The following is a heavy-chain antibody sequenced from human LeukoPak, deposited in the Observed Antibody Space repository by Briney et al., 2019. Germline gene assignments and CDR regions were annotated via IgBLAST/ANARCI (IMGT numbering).Heavy chain of an antibody. Sequence: KPSETLSLTCAVSGVSISSYYWSWIRQPAGKGLEWIGRIYTSGSTNYNPSLKSRVTMSVDTSKNQFSLTLSSVTAADTAVYYCARGEGGWEYNWFDPWGQGTLVTVSS. CDR2: IYTSGST. CDR1: GVSISSYY. D-gene: IGHD6-19*01. J-gene: IGHJ5*02. V-gene: IGHV4-4*07. CDR3: ARGEGGWEYNWFDP.